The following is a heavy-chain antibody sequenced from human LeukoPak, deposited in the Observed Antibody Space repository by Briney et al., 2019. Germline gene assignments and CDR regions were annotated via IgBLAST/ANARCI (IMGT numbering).Heavy chain of an antibody. D-gene: IGHD3-10*01. CDR2: ISGYNGNT. V-gene: IGHV1-18*01. J-gene: IGHJ5*02. Sequence: AASVKVSCKASGYTFSSYGISWVRQGPGQGLEWMGWISGYNGNTNYAQKVQGRVTMTTDTSTSTAYMELRSPRSDDTAVYYCARDRRYYGSGSYYGDNWFDPWGQGTLVTVSS. CDR1: GYTFSSYG. CDR3: ARDRRYYGSGSYYGDNWFDP.